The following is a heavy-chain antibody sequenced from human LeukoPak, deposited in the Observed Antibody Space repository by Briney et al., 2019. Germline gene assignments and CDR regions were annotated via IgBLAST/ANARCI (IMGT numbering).Heavy chain of an antibody. Sequence: GGSLRLSCAASGFTFSTYTMYWVRHPPGKGLEWVSIIGSSGGGIHYADSVKGRFTISRDNSKNALYLQMNSLRVEDTAVYYCAIDPNWGTHSWGQGVLVTVSS. CDR2: IGSSGGGI. V-gene: IGHV3-23*01. J-gene: IGHJ4*02. D-gene: IGHD7-27*01. CDR3: AIDPNWGTHS. CDR1: GFTFSTYT.